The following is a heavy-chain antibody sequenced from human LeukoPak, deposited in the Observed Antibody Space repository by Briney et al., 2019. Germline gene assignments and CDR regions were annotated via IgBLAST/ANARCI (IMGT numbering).Heavy chain of an antibody. CDR3: ARGPPRGKYYYMDV. V-gene: IGHV3-13*01. CDR1: GFTFSSFD. CDR2: IGTASDT. Sequence: GGSLRLSCAASGFTFSSFDMHWVRQPTGQGLEWVSTIGTASDTYYPGSVQGRFTLSRDNAKNSLYLQMNSLTAGDTAVYYCARGPPRGKYYYMDVWGKGTTVTVSS. J-gene: IGHJ6*03. D-gene: IGHD1-1*01.